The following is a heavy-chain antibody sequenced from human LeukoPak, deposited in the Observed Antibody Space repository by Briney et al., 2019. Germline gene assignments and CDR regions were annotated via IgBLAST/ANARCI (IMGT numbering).Heavy chain of an antibody. CDR2: IIPIFGTA. Sequence: SVKVSCKASGGTFSSYAISWVRQAPGQGLEWMGGIIPIFGTANYAQKFQGRVTITADESTSTAYMELSRLRSDDTAVYYCARDLIAVAGKGYWGQGTLVTVSS. CDR1: GGTFSSYA. D-gene: IGHD6-19*01. J-gene: IGHJ4*02. V-gene: IGHV1-69*13. CDR3: ARDLIAVAGKGY.